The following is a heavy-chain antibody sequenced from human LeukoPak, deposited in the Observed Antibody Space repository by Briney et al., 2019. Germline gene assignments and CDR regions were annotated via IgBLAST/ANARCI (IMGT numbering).Heavy chain of an antibody. V-gene: IGHV4-34*01. CDR1: GGSFTGYY. CDR2: INHSGST. D-gene: IGHD6-19*01. CDR3: ARVKPYSSGWNGMDV. J-gene: IGHJ6*02. Sequence: SETLSLTCALYGGSFTGYYWRWIRQPPGKGLEWIGEINHSGSTKYNPSLKSRVTISVDTSTKQFFLRLTSVTAADTAVYYCARVKPYSSGWNGMDVWGQGTTVTVSS.